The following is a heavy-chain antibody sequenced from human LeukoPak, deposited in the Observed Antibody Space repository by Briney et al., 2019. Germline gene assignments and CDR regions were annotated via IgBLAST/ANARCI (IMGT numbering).Heavy chain of an antibody. D-gene: IGHD2-2*01. Sequence: GGSLRLSCAASGFSFSSYTMYWVRQAPGKGLEWLSFISTTSSVVYYADSVRGRFTISRDNAKNSLYLQMNSLRAEDTAVYYCARDHEGHCSSASCYGFDFWGQGTLVTVSS. CDR3: ARDHEGHCSSASCYGFDF. CDR1: GFSFSSYT. CDR2: ISTTSSVV. J-gene: IGHJ4*02. V-gene: IGHV3-48*01.